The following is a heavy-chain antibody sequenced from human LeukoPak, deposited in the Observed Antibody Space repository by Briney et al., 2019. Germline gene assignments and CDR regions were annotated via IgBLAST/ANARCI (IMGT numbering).Heavy chain of an antibody. CDR1: GGSISSGGCY. Sequence: SETLSLTCTVSGGSISSGGCYWSWIRQPPGKGLEWIGYIYHSGSTYYNPSLKSRVTISVDRSKNQFSLKLSSVTAADTAVYYCARDSYYYDSGDRAFDIWGQGTMVTVSS. CDR3: ARDSYYYDSGDRAFDI. V-gene: IGHV4-30-2*01. J-gene: IGHJ3*02. CDR2: IYHSGST. D-gene: IGHD3-22*01.